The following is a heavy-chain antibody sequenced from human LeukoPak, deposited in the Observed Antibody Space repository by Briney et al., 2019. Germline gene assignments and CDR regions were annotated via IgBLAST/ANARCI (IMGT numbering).Heavy chain of an antibody. CDR1: GFTFSSFP. Sequence: GGSLRLSCAASGFTFSSFPMTWVRQAPGKGLEGVARISGSGGDTYYRDSVKGRFTISRDNPKNTVYLQMNSLRAEDTAIYYCAKILGHDSDGYYYYGMDVWGQGTTVTVSS. CDR2: ISGSGGDT. CDR3: AKILGHDSDGYYYYGMDV. J-gene: IGHJ6*02. D-gene: IGHD3-22*01. V-gene: IGHV3-23*02.